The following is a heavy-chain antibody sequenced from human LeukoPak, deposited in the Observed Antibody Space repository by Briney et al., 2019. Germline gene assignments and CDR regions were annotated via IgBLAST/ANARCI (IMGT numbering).Heavy chain of an antibody. CDR3: ARDAGIRYFDWLPSANWFDP. D-gene: IGHD3-9*01. Sequence: GGSLRLSCAASGFTFSDYYMSWIRQAPGKGLEWVSYISSSGSTIYYADSVKGRFTISRDNAKNSLYLQMNSLRAEDTAVYYCARDAGIRYFDWLPSANWFDPWGQGTLVTVSS. J-gene: IGHJ5*01. V-gene: IGHV3-11*01. CDR1: GFTFSDYY. CDR2: ISSSGSTI.